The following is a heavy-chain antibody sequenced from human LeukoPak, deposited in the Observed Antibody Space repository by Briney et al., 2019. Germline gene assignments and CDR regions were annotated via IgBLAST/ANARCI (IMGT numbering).Heavy chain of an antibody. V-gene: IGHV3-23*01. CDR3: ASGRITTFSY. D-gene: IGHD3-9*01. Sequence: GGSLRLSCAASGFTFSSYAMSWVRQAPGKGLEWVSAISGSGATTYYTDSAKGRFTISRDNAKNSLYLQMNSLRAEDTGVYYCASGRITTFSYWGQGTLVTVSS. CDR1: GFTFSSYA. J-gene: IGHJ4*02. CDR2: ISGSGATT.